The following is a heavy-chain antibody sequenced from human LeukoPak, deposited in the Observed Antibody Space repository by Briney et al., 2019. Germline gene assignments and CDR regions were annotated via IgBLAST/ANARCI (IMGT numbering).Heavy chain of an antibody. CDR2: ISYDGLNK. V-gene: IGHV3-30*18. Sequence: PGGSLRLSCAASGLTFSNYGIHWVRQAPGKGLEWVAVISYDGLNKNYADSVKGRFTISRDNSKNTLYLQMNSLRVEDTAVYYCAKGVRSGYDRLDYWGQGTLVTVSP. CDR1: GLTFSNYG. CDR3: AKGVRSGYDRLDY. J-gene: IGHJ4*02. D-gene: IGHD5-12*01.